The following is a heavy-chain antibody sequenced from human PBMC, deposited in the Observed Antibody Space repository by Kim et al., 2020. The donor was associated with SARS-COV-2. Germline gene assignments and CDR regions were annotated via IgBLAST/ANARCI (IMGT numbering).Heavy chain of an antibody. V-gene: IGHV5-10-1*01. CDR3: ARFRRITIFGVVIEDYYYGMDV. CDR2: IDPSDSYT. D-gene: IGHD3-3*01. Sequence: GESLKISCKGSGYSFTSYWISWVRQMPGKGLEWMGRIDPSDSYTNYSPSFQGHVTISADKSISTAYLQWSSLKASDTAMYYCARFRRITIFGVVIEDYYYGMDVWGQGTTVTVSS. CDR1: GYSFTSYW. J-gene: IGHJ6*02.